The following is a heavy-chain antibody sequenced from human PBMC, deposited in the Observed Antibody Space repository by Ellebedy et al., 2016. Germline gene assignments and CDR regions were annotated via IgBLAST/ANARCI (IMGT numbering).Heavy chain of an antibody. CDR2: INHSGST. D-gene: IGHD3-22*01. V-gene: IGHV4-34*01. CDR3: ARLGKLYYYDSSGYST. CDR1: GGSFSGYY. J-gene: IGHJ4*02. Sequence: SETLSLTCAVYGGSFSGYYWSWIRQPPGKGLEWIGEINHSGSTNYNPSLKSRVTISVDTSKNQFSLKLSSVTAADTAVYYCARLGKLYYYDSSGYSTWGQGTLVTVSS.